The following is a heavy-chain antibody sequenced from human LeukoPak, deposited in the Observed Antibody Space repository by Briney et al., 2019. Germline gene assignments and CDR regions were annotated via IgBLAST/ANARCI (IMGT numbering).Heavy chain of an antibody. J-gene: IGHJ4*02. Sequence: AGGSLRLSCAASGFTFSSYRMNWVRQAPGKGLEWVSSISSSSSYIYYADSVKGRFTISRDNAKNSLYLQMNSLRAEDTAVYYCARDSVILTGLNFDYWGQGTLVTVSS. CDR1: GFTFSSYR. V-gene: IGHV3-21*01. D-gene: IGHD3-9*01. CDR2: ISSSSSYI. CDR3: ARDSVILTGLNFDY.